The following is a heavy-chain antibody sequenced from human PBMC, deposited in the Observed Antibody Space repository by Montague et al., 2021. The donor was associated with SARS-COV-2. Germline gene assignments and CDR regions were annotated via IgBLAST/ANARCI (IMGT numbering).Heavy chain of an antibody. J-gene: IGHJ4*02. V-gene: IGHV4-34*01. Sequence: SETLSLTCAVYGGSFRGYYWTWIRQSPGKGLEWIAEINHSGTTNYNFNPSLRSRVTISVDTSKSQFSLKLSSVTAADTGVYYCARWDPQTLTLIGLRGKSASDXWGQGTLVTVSS. CDR3: ARWDPQTLTLIGLRGKSASDX. CDR2: INHSGTT. D-gene: IGHD4-23*01. CDR1: GGSFRGYY.